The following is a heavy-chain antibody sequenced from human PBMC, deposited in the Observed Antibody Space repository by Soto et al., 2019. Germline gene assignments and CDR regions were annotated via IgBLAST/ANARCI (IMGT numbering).Heavy chain of an antibody. CDR3: ARQGAVTVMFYYHGMDV. CDR2: INHGGIT. Sequence: QVQLQQWGAGLLKPSETLSLTCDVYGGSFGGDFWSWIRQPPGKGLEWIGEINHGGITNYNPSLKSRITISVDTSKNQFSLKLSSVTAADAAVYYCARQGAVTVMFYYHGMDVWGQGTSVTVSS. CDR1: GGSFGGDF. V-gene: IGHV4-34*02. J-gene: IGHJ6*02. D-gene: IGHD2-21*02.